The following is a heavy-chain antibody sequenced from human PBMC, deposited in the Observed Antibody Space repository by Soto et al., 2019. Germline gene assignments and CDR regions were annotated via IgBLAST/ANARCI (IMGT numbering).Heavy chain of an antibody. V-gene: IGHV1-18*01. CDR2: ISGYNGNT. CDR3: ARDEGDKWKDGGWFAP. CDR1: GYTFTSYG. D-gene: IGHD1-1*01. Sequence: QVQLVQSGAEVKKPGASVKVSCKSSGYTFTSYGISWVRQAPGQGLEWMGWISGYNGNTNYAQKLQGRVTMTTNTSTSTTYRERRSLRSDDTAVYYCARDEGDKWKDGGWFAPWGQGTLVTVSS. J-gene: IGHJ5*02.